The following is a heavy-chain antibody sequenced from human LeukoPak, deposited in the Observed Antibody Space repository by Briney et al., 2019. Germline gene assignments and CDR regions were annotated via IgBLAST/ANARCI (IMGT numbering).Heavy chain of an antibody. D-gene: IGHD2-21*02. CDR1: GGSISSSSYY. V-gene: IGHV4-39*01. CDR2: IYYSGST. J-gene: IGHJ4*02. CDR3: ASSDFILFDY. Sequence: SETLSLTCTVSGGSISSSSYYWGWIRQPPGKGLEWIGSIYYSGSTYYNPSLKSRVTISVDTSKNQFSLKLSSVTAADTAVYYCASSDFILFDYWGQGALVTVSS.